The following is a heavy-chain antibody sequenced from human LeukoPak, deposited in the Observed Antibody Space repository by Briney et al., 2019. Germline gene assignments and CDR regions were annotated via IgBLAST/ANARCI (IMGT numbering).Heavy chain of an antibody. CDR2: ISAYNGNT. J-gene: IGHJ3*02. V-gene: IGHV1-18*01. Sequence: GASVKVSCKASGYTFTSYGISWVRQAPGQGLEWMGWISAYNGNTNYAQKLQGRVTMTTDTSTSTAYMGLRSLRSDDTAVYYCAWIYDSSAPNAFDIWGQGTMVTVSS. CDR3: AWIYDSSAPNAFDI. D-gene: IGHD3-22*01. CDR1: GYTFTSYG.